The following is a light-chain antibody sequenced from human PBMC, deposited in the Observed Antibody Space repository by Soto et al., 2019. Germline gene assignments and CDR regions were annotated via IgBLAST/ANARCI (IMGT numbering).Light chain of an antibody. Sequence: DIQMTQSPSTLSASVGDRVTITCRARQSISSWLAWYQQKPGKAPKLLIYDASSLESGVPSRFSGSGSGTEFTLTISSLQPDDFATYYCQQYNSYSKFGQGTKVEIK. CDR1: QSISSW. CDR3: QQYNSYSK. CDR2: DAS. J-gene: IGKJ1*01. V-gene: IGKV1-5*01.